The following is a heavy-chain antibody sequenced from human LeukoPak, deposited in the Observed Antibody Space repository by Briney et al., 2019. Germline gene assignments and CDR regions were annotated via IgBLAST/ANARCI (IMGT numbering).Heavy chain of an antibody. CDR2: ISGSGGST. CDR1: GDSISSSSYY. CDR3: AKADTPRAASIDY. D-gene: IGHD6-13*01. Sequence: ETLSLTCTVSGDSISSSSYYWGWIRQPPGKGLEWVSAISGSGGSTYYADSVKGRFTISRDNSKNTLYLQMNSLRTEDTAVYYCAKADTPRAASIDYWGQGTLVTVSS. J-gene: IGHJ4*02. V-gene: IGHV3-23*01.